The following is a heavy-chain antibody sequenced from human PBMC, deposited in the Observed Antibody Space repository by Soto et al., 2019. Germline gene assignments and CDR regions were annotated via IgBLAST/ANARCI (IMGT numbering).Heavy chain of an antibody. J-gene: IGHJ4*02. Sequence: QVQLVESGGGVVQPGRSLRLSCAASGFTFSSYGTHWVRQAPGKGLEWVAVIWYDGNNKYYADSVKGRFTISRDNSKNTLYLQMNSLRVEDTAVYFCARDAKVGRSHVDYWGQGTPVTVSS. CDR3: ARDAKVGRSHVDY. CDR1: GFTFSSYG. CDR2: IWYDGNNK. V-gene: IGHV3-33*01. D-gene: IGHD3-16*01.